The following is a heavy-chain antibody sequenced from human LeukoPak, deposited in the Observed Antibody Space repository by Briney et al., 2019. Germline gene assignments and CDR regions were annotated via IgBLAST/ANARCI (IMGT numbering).Heavy chain of an antibody. V-gene: IGHV4-59*12. CDR1: GGSISGYC. D-gene: IGHD3-16*01. CDR2: IYYTGSI. CDR3: ARAGAGNEYVGLFDY. J-gene: IGHJ4*02. Sequence: SETLSLTCTVSGGSISGYCWTWIRQPPGKGLEWIGYIYYTGSINYNPSLKSRVTMSVDTSKNQFSLKLSSVTVSDTAVYYCARAGAGNEYVGLFDYWGQGTLVTVSS.